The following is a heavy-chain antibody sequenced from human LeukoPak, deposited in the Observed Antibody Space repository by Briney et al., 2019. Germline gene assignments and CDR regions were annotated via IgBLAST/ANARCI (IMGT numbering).Heavy chain of an antibody. V-gene: IGHV3-48*02. CDR3: ARSQYNWNYVGY. Sequence: GGSLRLSCAASGFTFSSYSMSWVRQAPGKGLEWVSYISGSSTTIYYADSVKGRFTISRDNAKSSLYLQMDSLRDEDTAVYYCARSQYNWNYVGYWGQGTLVTVSS. J-gene: IGHJ4*02. D-gene: IGHD1-20*01. CDR1: GFTFSSYS. CDR2: ISGSSTTI.